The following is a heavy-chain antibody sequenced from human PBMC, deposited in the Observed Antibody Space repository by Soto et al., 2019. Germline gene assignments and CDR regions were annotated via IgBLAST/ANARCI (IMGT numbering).Heavy chain of an antibody. J-gene: IGHJ4*02. CDR3: ARDKGVTMVRGVIITWGYFDY. Sequence: GSLRLSCAASGFTFSSYAMHWVRQAPGKGLEWVAVISYDGSNKYYADSVKGRFTISRDNSKNTLYLQMNSLRAEDTAVYYCARDKGVTMVRGVIITWGYFDYWGQGTLVTVSS. V-gene: IGHV3-30-3*01. D-gene: IGHD3-10*01. CDR2: ISYDGSNK. CDR1: GFTFSSYA.